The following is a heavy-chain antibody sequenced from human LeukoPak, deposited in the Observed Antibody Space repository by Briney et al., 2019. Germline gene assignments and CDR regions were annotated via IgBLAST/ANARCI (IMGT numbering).Heavy chain of an antibody. CDR2: MYHSEST. V-gene: IGHV4-38-2*01. CDR1: GYSISSFYS. CDR3: ARFDHVWETHGMDAFDL. Sequence: SETLSLPCAVPGYSISSFYSWAWIRQPPGKGLEWIGNMYHSESTHYTPSLKRRATISPATSKNQFSLKLTSVTASDTAVYYCARFDHVWETHGMDAFDLWGQGTMVTVSS. D-gene: IGHD3-16*01. J-gene: IGHJ3*01.